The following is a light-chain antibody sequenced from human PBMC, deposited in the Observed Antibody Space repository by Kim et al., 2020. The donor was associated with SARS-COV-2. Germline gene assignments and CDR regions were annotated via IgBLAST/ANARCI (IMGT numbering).Light chain of an antibody. Sequence: ASVGDRVTITCRASQSIGSRLAWHQQKPGKAPKVVISKASNLESGVPTRFSGSGSGTEFTLTISSLQPDDFATYYCQDYSTYSKTLGQGTKVDIK. CDR1: QSIGSR. J-gene: IGKJ1*01. V-gene: IGKV1-5*03. CDR2: KAS. CDR3: QDYSTYSKT.